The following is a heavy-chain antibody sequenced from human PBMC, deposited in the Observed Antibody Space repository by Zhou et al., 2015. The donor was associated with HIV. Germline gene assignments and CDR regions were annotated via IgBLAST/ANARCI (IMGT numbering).Heavy chain of an antibody. CDR2: INPNSGST. V-gene: IGHV1-2*02. CDR1: GYTFSGYY. D-gene: IGHD3-10*01. CDR3: ASNIYVRGALDY. J-gene: IGHJ4*02. Sequence: LMQSGTEVKKPGASVKVSCKASGYTFSGYYMHWVRQAPGQGLEWMGWINPNSGSTNYAQKFQGRVTTTRDTSISTVYMELGRLRSDDTAVYYCASNIYVRGALDYWGQGTLVTVSS.